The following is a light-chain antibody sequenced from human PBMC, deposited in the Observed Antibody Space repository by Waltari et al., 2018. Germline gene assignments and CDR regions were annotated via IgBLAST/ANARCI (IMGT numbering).Light chain of an antibody. J-gene: IGLJ2*01. CDR3: QVWDYNSNHVL. CDR2: DNT. Sequence: SYVLTQPPSFSVAPGGTATITCGGDKLGTERVPWYQQTPGQAPVLVVYDNTARPSGVPERFSGSKSENTATLTISRVEAGDQADYYCQVWDYNSNHVLFGGGTKVTVL. V-gene: IGLV3-21*02. CDR1: KLGTER.